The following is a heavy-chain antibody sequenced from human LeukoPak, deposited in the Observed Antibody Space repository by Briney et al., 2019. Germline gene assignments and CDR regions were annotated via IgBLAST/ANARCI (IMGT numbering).Heavy chain of an antibody. D-gene: IGHD5-24*01. CDR1: GYRFTKSW. CDR3: ARHIGDGYNWNWFDP. CDR2: IYPDDSRT. Sequence: GESLKISCKGSGYRFTKSWIGWVRQMPGKGLEWLGIIYPDDSRTRYSPSFQGQVTISADKSISTAYLQWSSLKASDTAMYYCARHIGDGYNWNWFDPWGQGTLVTVSS. V-gene: IGHV5-51*01. J-gene: IGHJ5*02.